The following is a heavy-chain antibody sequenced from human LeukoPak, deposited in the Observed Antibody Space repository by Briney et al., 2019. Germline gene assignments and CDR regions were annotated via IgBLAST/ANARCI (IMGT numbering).Heavy chain of an antibody. Sequence: SETLSLTCTVSGGSISTSSYIWGWIRQPPGKGLEWIGSIYYSGRTYYNPSLKSRVTISVDTSKNQFSLKLSSVTAADTAVYYCARDLDSSGRDYWGQGILVTVS. D-gene: IGHD3-22*01. CDR2: IYYSGRT. J-gene: IGHJ4*02. V-gene: IGHV4-39*07. CDR3: ARDLDSSGRDY. CDR1: GGSISTSSYI.